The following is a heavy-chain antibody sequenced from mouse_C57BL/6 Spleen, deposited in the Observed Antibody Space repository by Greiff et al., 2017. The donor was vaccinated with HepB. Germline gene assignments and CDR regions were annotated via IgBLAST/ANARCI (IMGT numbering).Heavy chain of an antibody. Sequence: EVKLVESGGGLVKPGGSLKLSCAASGFTFSSYAMSWVRQTPEKRLEWVATISDGGSYTYYPDNVKGRFTISRDNAKNNLYLQMSHLKSEDTAMYYCARDGDEAYWGQGTLVTVSA. CDR2: ISDGGSYT. V-gene: IGHV5-4*01. CDR1: GFTFSSYA. CDR3: ARDGDEAY. D-gene: IGHD3-3*01. J-gene: IGHJ3*01.